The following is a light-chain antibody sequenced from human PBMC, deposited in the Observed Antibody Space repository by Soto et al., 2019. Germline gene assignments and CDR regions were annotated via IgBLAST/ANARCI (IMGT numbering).Light chain of an antibody. CDR1: QSISSW. CDR2: KAS. Sequence: DIQMTQSPSTLSAYVGDRVTVTCRASQSISSWLAWYQQKPGKAPKLLIYKASSLKSGVPSRFRGSGSGTEFALSISSLQADDFATYYCQQYDGSSWTFGQGTKVEIK. V-gene: IGKV1-5*03. J-gene: IGKJ1*01. CDR3: QQYDGSSWT.